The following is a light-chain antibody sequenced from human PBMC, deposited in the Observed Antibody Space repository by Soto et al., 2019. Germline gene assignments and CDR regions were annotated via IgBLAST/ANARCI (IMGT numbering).Light chain of an antibody. V-gene: IGKV3-11*01. CDR3: QHRTNWEYT. Sequence: EIVLTQSPATLSLSPGERATLPCRASQSVSSSLAWYQQKPGQAPRLLIYGASKRAPGIPVRFSASGSGTDFSLTISSLEPEDFAVYSCQHRTNWEYTFGQGTKVDIK. J-gene: IGKJ2*01. CDR1: QSVSSS. CDR2: GAS.